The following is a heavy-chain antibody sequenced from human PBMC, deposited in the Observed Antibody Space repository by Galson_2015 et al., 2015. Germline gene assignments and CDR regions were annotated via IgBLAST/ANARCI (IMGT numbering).Heavy chain of an antibody. D-gene: IGHD3-3*01. J-gene: IGHJ3*02. V-gene: IGHV1-24*01. CDR2: FGPEDGET. Sequence: SVKVSCKVSGYTLTELSMHWVRQAPGKGLEWMGGFGPEDGETIYAQKFQGRVTMTEDTSTDTAYMELSSLRSEDTAVYYCATDVLRFLEWSQTAFDIWGQGTMVTVSS. CDR1: GYTLTELS. CDR3: ATDVLRFLEWSQTAFDI.